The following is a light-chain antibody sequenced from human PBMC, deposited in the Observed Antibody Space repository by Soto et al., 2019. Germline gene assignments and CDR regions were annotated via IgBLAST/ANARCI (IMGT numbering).Light chain of an antibody. V-gene: IGKV3-15*01. CDR1: QSVSSN. J-gene: IGKJ1*01. CDR2: GAS. CDR3: QQYNNWPPYT. Sequence: EIVLTHSPATLSLSPGERATLSCSSSQSVSSNLAWYQQKPGQAPRLLIYGASTRATGIPARFSGSGSGTEFTLTISSLQSEDFAVYYCQQYNNWPPYTFGQGTKVDIK.